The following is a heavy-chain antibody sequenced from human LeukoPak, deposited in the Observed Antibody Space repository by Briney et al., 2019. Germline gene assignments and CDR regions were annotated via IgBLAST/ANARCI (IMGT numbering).Heavy chain of an antibody. CDR2: ISNSGGTI. CDR3: ARGVGNNYGYPDY. J-gene: IGHJ4*02. CDR1: GFTFSSYE. D-gene: IGHD5-18*01. V-gene: IGHV3-48*03. Sequence: GGSLRLSCAASGFTFSSYEMNWVRQAPGKGLEWVSYISNSGGTIYYADSVKGRFTISRDNAKNSLYVQMNSLRAEDTAVYYCARGVGNNYGYPDYWGQGTLVTVSS.